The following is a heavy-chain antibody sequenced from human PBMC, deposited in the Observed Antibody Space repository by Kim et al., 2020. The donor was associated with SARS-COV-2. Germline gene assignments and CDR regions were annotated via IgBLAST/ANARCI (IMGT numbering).Heavy chain of an antibody. CDR1: GGSISSSSYY. D-gene: IGHD6-13*01. J-gene: IGHJ6*02. CDR2: IYYSVST. CDR3: ARHEELIAAAGPSMNYYYYYGMDV. V-gene: IGHV4-39*01. Sequence: SETLSLTCTVSGGSISSSSYYWGWIRQPPGKGLEWIGSIYYSVSTYYNPSLKSRVTISVDTSKNQFSLKLSSVTAEDTAVYYCARHEELIAAAGPSMNYYYYYGMDVWGQGTTVTVSS.